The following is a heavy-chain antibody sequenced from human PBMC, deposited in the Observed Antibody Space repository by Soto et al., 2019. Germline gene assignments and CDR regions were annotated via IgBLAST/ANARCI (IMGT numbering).Heavy chain of an antibody. Sequence: SETLSLTCAVYGGSFSGYYWSWIRQPPGKGLEWIGGINHSGSTNYNPSLKSRVTISVDTSKNQFSLKLSSVTAADTAVYYCASSYYGSGRRYYYYGMDVWGQGTTVTVSS. CDR2: INHSGST. D-gene: IGHD3-10*01. V-gene: IGHV4-34*01. J-gene: IGHJ6*02. CDR3: ASSYYGSGRRYYYYGMDV. CDR1: GGSFSGYY.